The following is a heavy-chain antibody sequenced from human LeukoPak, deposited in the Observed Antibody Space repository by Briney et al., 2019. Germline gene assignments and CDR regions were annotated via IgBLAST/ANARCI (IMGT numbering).Heavy chain of an antibody. CDR3: AKDIMLRGSRQHLLYYFDY. D-gene: IGHD3-16*01. CDR2: ISWNSGSI. CDR1: GFTFSSYS. V-gene: IGHV3-9*01. Sequence: GGSLRLSCAASGFTFSSYSMNWVRQAPGKGLEWVSGISWNSGSIGYADSVKGRFTISRDNAKNSLYLQMNSLRAEDTALYYCAKDIMLRGSRQHLLYYFDYWGQGTLVTVSS. J-gene: IGHJ4*02.